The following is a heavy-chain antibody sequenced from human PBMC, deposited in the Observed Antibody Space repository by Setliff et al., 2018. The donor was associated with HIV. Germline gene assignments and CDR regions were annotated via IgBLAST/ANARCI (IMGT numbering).Heavy chain of an antibody. J-gene: IGHJ4*02. CDR2: IDWDDDK. V-gene: IGHV2-70*11. D-gene: IGHD3-22*01. Sequence: SGPMLVNPTQTLTLTCTFSGFSLSTSGMCVSWIRQPPGKALEWLARIDWDDDKYYSTSLKTRLTISKDTSKNQVVLTMTNMDPVDTATYYCARTYYYDSSGPELNWGQGTLVTVSS. CDR1: GFSLSTSGMC. CDR3: ARTYYYDSSGPELN.